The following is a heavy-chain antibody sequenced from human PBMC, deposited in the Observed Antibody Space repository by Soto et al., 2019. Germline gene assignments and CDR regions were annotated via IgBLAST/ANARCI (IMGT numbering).Heavy chain of an antibody. V-gene: IGHV1-69*02. CDR1: GGTFSSYT. CDR3: ARGGSGSYYKDAFDI. D-gene: IGHD3-10*01. CDR2: IIPILGIA. Sequence: QVQLVQSGAEVQKPGSSVKVSCKAPGGTFSSYTISWVRQAPGQGLEWMGRIIPILGIANYAQKFQGRVTITADKSTSTAYMELSSLRSEDTAVYYCARGGSGSYYKDAFDIWGQGTMVTVSS. J-gene: IGHJ3*02.